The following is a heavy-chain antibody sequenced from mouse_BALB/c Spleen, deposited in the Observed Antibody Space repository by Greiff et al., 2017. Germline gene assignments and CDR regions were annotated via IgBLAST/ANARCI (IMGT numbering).Heavy chain of an antibody. D-gene: IGHD2-3*01. CDR2: INPSSGYT. CDR3: TSQDGYAMDY. CDR1: GYTFTSYT. Sequence: VQLQQSGAELARPGASVKMSCKASGYTFTSYTMHWVKQRPGQGLEWIGYINPSSGYTNYNQKFKDKATLTADKSSSTAYMQLSSLTSEDSAVYYCTSQDGYAMDYWGQGTSVTVSS. V-gene: IGHV1-4*01. J-gene: IGHJ4*01.